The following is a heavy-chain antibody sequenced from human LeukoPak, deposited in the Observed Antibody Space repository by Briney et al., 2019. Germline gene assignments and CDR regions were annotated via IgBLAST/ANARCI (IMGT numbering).Heavy chain of an antibody. CDR1: GFTFSRYN. Sequence: GGSLRLSCATSGFTFSRYNMNWVRQAPGKGLEWVANIKQDGTEKYSVDSVKGRFTISRDNAKNSLYLQMNSVRAEDTAVYYCVRDFRFLDDYWGQGTLVSVSS. CDR2: IKQDGTEK. J-gene: IGHJ4*02. D-gene: IGHD3-3*01. CDR3: VRDFRFLDDY. V-gene: IGHV3-7*01.